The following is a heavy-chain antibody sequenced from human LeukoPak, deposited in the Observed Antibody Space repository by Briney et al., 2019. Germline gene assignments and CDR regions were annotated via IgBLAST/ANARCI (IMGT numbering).Heavy chain of an antibody. V-gene: IGHV4-61*02. CDR1: GGSISSGSYY. CDR2: IYTSGST. Sequence: SETLSLTCTVSGGSISSGSYYWSWIRQPAGKGLEWIGRIYTSGSTNYNPSLKSRVTISVDTSKNQFSLKLSSVTAADTAVYYCARDLRVHGNYYDEAWGQGTLVTVSS. CDR3: ARDLRVHGNYYDEA. J-gene: IGHJ5*02. D-gene: IGHD1-26*01.